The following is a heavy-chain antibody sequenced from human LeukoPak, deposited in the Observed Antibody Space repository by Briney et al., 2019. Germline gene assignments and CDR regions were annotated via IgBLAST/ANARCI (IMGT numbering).Heavy chain of an antibody. Sequence: GGSLRLSCAASGFTFSSYSMNWVRQAPGKGLEWVSSISSSSCYIYYADSVKGRFTISRDNAKNSLYLQMNSLRAEDTAVYYCARGGDGLRYFDWLFGDSGFDIWGQGTMVTVSS. V-gene: IGHV3-21*01. D-gene: IGHD3-9*01. J-gene: IGHJ3*02. CDR2: ISSSSCYI. CDR1: GFTFSSYS. CDR3: ARGGDGLRYFDWLFGDSGFDI.